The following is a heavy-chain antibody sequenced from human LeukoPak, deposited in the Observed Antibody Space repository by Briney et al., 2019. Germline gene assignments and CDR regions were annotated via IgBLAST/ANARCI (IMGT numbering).Heavy chain of an antibody. D-gene: IGHD1-7*01. V-gene: IGHV1-69*05. CDR2: IIPIFGTA. J-gene: IGHJ1*01. Sequence: GSSVKVSCKASGGTFSSYAISWVRQAPGQGLEWMGGIIPIFGTANYAQKFQGRVTITTDESTSTAYMELSSLRSEDTAVCYCARPVVGTTTYFQHWGQGTLVTVSS. CDR1: GGTFSSYA. CDR3: ARPVVGTTTYFQH.